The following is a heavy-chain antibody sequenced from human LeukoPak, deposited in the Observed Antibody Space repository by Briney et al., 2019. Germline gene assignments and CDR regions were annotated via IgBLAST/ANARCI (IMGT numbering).Heavy chain of an antibody. J-gene: IGHJ3*02. V-gene: IGHV4-59*08. CDR2: IYYSGST. CDR1: GGSISSYY. CDR3: ARLAVGATGGEGAFDI. D-gene: IGHD1-26*01. Sequence: PSETLSLTCTVSGGSISSYYWSWIRQPPGKGLEWIGYIYYSGSTDYNPSLKSRVTISVGTSKNQFSLKLSSVTAADTAVYYCARLAVGATGGEGAFDIWGQGTMVTVSS.